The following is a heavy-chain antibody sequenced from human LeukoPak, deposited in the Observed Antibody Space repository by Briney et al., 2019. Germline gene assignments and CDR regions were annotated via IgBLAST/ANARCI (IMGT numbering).Heavy chain of an antibody. J-gene: IGHJ4*02. CDR2: IKEDGSEK. CDR3: ASGRQLGY. D-gene: IGHD6-13*01. V-gene: IGHV3-7*01. Sequence: GSLSLSCAASGFTFSNYWMSWVRQAPGKGLEWVANIKEDGSEKYYVDSVKGRFTISRDNARNSLYLQMNSLRAEDTAVYYCASGRQLGYWGQGTLVTVSS. CDR1: GFTFSNYW.